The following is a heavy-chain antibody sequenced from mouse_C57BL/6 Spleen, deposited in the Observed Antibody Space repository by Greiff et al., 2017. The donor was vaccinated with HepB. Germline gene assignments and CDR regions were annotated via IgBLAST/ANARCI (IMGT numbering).Heavy chain of an antibody. CDR3: TSSMVTPDY. V-gene: IGHV14-4*01. CDR2: IDPENGDT. Sequence: VQLQQSGAELVRPGASVKLSCTASGFNIKDDYMHWVKQRPEQGLEWIGWIDPENGDTEYASKFQGKATITADTSSNTAYLRLSSLTSEDTAVYYCTSSMVTPDYWGQGTTLTVSS. J-gene: IGHJ2*01. D-gene: IGHD2-2*01. CDR1: GFNIKDDY.